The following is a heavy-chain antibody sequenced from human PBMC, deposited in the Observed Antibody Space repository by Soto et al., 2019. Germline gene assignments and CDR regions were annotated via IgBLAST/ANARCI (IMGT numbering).Heavy chain of an antibody. CDR1: GYTFTSYG. J-gene: IGHJ5*02. Sequence: QVQLVQSGAEVKKPGASVKVSCKASGYTFTSYGISWVRQAPGQGLEWMGWISAYNGNTNYAQKLQGRVTMTTDTSACTAYMELRSLRSDDTAVYYCARDPFDYDFWSGYWVWFDPWGQGTLVTVSS. CDR3: ARDPFDYDFWSGYWVWFDP. D-gene: IGHD3-3*01. V-gene: IGHV1-18*04. CDR2: ISAYNGNT.